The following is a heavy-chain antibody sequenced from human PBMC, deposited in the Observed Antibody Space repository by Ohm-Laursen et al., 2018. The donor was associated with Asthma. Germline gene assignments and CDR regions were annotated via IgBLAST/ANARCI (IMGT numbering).Heavy chain of an antibody. CDR2: IFPDGRHT. CDR1: GFTFSDYF. V-gene: IGHV3-74*01. CDR3: TRGGHYGSYFDY. D-gene: IGHD4-17*01. Sequence: SLRLSCTASGFTFSDYFMHWVRQRPGGGLDWISHIFPDGRHTNYADSVRGRFTTSRDNARNSVYLQMNSLRAEDTAVYYCTRGGHYGSYFDYWGQGTLVTVSS. J-gene: IGHJ4*02.